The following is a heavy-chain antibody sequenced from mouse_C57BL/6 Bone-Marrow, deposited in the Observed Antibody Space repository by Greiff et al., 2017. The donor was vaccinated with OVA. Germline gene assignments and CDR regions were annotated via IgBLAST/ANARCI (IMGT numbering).Heavy chain of an antibody. CDR3: ARELLRYHYYAMDY. D-gene: IGHD1-1*01. CDR1: GYTFTSYW. CDR2: IHPNSGST. J-gene: IGHJ4*01. V-gene: IGHV1-64*01. Sequence: QVQLKQPGAELVKPGASVKLSCKASGYTFTSYWMHWVKQRPGQGLEWIGMIHPNSGSTNYNEKFKSKATLTVDKSSSTAYMQLSSLTSEDSAVYYCARELLRYHYYAMDYWGQGTSVTVSS.